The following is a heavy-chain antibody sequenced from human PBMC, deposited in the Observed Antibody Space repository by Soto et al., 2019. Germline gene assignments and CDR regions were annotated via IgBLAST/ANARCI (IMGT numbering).Heavy chain of an antibody. CDR3: AKGDNWNDAVDY. D-gene: IGHD1-20*01. Sequence: PGGSLRLSCAASGFTFSSYGMHWVRQAPGKGLEWVAVISYDGSNKYYADSVKGRFTISRDNSKNTLYLQMNSLRAEDTAVYYCAKGDNWNDAVDYWGQGTLVTVSS. J-gene: IGHJ4*02. CDR2: ISYDGSNK. V-gene: IGHV3-30*18. CDR1: GFTFSSYG.